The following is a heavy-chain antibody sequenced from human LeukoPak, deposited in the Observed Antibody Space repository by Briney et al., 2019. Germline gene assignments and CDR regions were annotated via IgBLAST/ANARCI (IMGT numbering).Heavy chain of an antibody. D-gene: IGHD3-10*01. J-gene: IGHJ5*02. CDR3: ARSVLLWFGELYGGLNWFDP. Sequence: SETLSLTCTVSGGSISSSSYYWGWIRQPPGKGLEWIGSIYHSGSTYYNPSLKSRVTISVDTSKNQFSLKLSSVTAADTAVYYCARSVLLWFGELYGGLNWFDPWGQGTLVTVSS. V-gene: IGHV4-39*07. CDR2: IYHSGST. CDR1: GGSISSSSYY.